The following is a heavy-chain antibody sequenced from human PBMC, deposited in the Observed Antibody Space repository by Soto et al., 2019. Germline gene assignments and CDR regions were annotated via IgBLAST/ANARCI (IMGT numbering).Heavy chain of an antibody. CDR3: ARAGVDDFWSGHPNCLDP. Sequence: QVQLQESGPGLVKPSQTLSLTCTVSGGSISSVTHYWSWIRQSPGKGLEWVGTIYYSGITYYNPSLKGRVTLSVDTSHNQFSLKCSSVTARDTAVYYCARAGVDDFWSGHPNCLDPWGQGTHVTVSS. CDR2: IYYSGIT. J-gene: IGHJ5*02. D-gene: IGHD3-3*01. V-gene: IGHV4-30-4*01. CDR1: GGSISSVTHY.